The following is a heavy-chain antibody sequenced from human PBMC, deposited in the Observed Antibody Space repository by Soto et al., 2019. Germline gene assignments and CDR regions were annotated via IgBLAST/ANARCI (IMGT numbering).Heavy chain of an antibody. CDR3: XRHATYYDILSGYYFDY. V-gene: IGHV5-51*01. CDR2: INPGDSET. D-gene: IGHD3-9*01. CDR1: GYSFTIYW. J-gene: IGHJ4*02. Sequence: GESLKISCKGSGYSFTIYWIAWVRQMPGKGLEWMAIINPGDSETKYSPSFQGQVTISADKSINTASLQWGSLKASDTAMYYCXRHATYYDILSGYYFDYWGQGTQVTVSS.